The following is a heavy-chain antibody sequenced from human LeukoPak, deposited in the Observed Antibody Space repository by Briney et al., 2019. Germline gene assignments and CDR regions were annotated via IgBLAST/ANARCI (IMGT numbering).Heavy chain of an antibody. Sequence: GGSLRLSCAAASGFTFSSYAMSWVRQAPRKGLEWVSTISGSSGGTYYPDSGKGRFTISRDDSKNTLFLQMNSLRAEDTAVYYCAKRGEKPRPHYFDYWGQGTLVTASS. J-gene: IGHJ4*02. V-gene: IGHV3-23*01. D-gene: IGHD3-16*01. CDR1: GFTFSSYA. CDR3: AKRGEKPRPHYFDY. CDR2: ISGSSGGT.